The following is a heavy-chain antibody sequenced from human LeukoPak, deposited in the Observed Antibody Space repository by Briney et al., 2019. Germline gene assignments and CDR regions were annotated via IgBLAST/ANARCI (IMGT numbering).Heavy chain of an antibody. CDR1: GGSISSSSYY. CDR2: DYYSGSS. D-gene: IGHD3-22*01. Sequence: SSETLSLTCTVSGGSISSSSYYWGWIRPPPGQGLEWNGCDYYSGSSYYYPSLKSRVTISVDTSKNQFSLKLSSVTAADTAVYYCASFLWAGYYDSSGYRAFDIWGQGTMVTVSS. V-gene: IGHV4-39*01. J-gene: IGHJ3*02. CDR3: ASFLWAGYYDSSGYRAFDI.